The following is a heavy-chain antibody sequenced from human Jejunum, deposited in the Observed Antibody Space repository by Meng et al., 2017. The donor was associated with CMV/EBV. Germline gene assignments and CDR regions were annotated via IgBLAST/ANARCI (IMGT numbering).Heavy chain of an antibody. J-gene: IGHJ4*02. CDR3: AHFVGGYYPSRPDY. CDR1: GFSPSTSGEG. Sequence: STLKESGPTLFNPPQPLTLTCSFSGFSPSTSGEGVGWIRQPSGKALEWLALIYRGDDKRYSPSLNSRLTIAKDTSKNEVVLTLTNMGPIDTGTYYCAHFVGGYYPSRPDYWGQGTLVTVSS. CDR2: IYRGDDK. D-gene: IGHD1-26*01. V-gene: IGHV2-5*02.